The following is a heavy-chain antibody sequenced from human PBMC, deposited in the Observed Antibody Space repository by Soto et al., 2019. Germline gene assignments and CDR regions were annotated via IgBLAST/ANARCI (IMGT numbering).Heavy chain of an antibody. Sequence: QITLKESGPTLVKPTQTLTLTCTFSGFSLSTSGVGVGWIRQPPGKALEWLALIYWDDDKRYSPSLKSRLTITKDTSKNQLVLTMTNMDPVDTATYYCARAARYYGSGSYEAWFDPWGQGTLVTVSS. D-gene: IGHD3-10*01. J-gene: IGHJ5*02. V-gene: IGHV2-5*02. CDR3: ARAARYYGSGSYEAWFDP. CDR1: GFSLSTSGVG. CDR2: IYWDDDK.